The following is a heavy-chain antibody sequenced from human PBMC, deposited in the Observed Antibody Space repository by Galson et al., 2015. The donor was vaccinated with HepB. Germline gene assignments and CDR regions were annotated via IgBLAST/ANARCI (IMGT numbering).Heavy chain of an antibody. CDR1: GFTFTSSA. CDR2: IVVGSGNT. CDR3: AAGAAGELLSVGY. V-gene: IGHV1-58*01. Sequence: QSGAEVKKPGESLRISCKASGFTFTSSAVQWVRQARGQRLEWIGWIVVGSGNTNYAPKFQERVTITRDMSTSTAYMELSSLRSEDTAVYYCAAGAAGELLSVGYWGQGTLVTVSS. J-gene: IGHJ4*02. D-gene: IGHD1-26*01.